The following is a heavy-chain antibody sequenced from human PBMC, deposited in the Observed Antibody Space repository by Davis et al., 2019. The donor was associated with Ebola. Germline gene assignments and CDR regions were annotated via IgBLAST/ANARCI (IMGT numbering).Heavy chain of an antibody. D-gene: IGHD2-15*01. V-gene: IGHV1-46*03. CDR1: GYTFTSYY. Sequence: ASVKVSCKASGYTFTSYYMHWVRQAPGQGLEWMGIINPSGGSTSYAQKFQGRVTMTRDTSTSTVYMELSSLRSEDTTVYYCAREEIVVVATNPSPYYYYGMDVWGQGTTVTVSS. CDR3: AREEIVVVATNPSPYYYYGMDV. J-gene: IGHJ6*02. CDR2: INPSGGST.